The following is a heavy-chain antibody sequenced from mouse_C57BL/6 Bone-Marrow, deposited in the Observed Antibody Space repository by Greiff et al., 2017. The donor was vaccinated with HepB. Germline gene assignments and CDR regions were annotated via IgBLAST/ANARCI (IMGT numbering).Heavy chain of an antibody. CDR3: TARRRGDWYFDV. J-gene: IGHJ1*03. Sequence: EVMLVESGGGLVQPGGSMKLSCVASGFTFSNYWMNWVRQSPEKGLEWVAQIRLKSDNYATHYAESVKGRFTISRDDSKSSVYLQMNNLRAEDTGIYYCTARRRGDWYFDVWGTGTTVTVSS. CDR1: GFTFSNYW. V-gene: IGHV6-3*01. CDR2: IRLKSDNYAT.